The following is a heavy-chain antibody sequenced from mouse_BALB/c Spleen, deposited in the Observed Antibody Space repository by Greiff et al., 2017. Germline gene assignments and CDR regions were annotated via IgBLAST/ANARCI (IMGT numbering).Heavy chain of an antibody. CDR3: ARSDDAYAMDY. D-gene: IGHD2-12*01. J-gene: IGHJ4*01. Sequence: VQLQQPGAELVMPGASVKMSCKASGYTFTDYWMHWVKQRPGQGLEWIGAIDTSDSYTSYNQKFKGKATLTVDESSSTAYMQLSSLTSEDSAVYYCARSDDAYAMDYWGQGTSVTVSS. CDR2: IDTSDSYT. V-gene: IGHV1-69*01. CDR1: GYTFTDYW.